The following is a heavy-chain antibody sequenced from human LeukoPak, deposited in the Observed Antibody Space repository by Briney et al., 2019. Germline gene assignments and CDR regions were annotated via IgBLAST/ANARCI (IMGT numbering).Heavy chain of an antibody. CDR1: GFTFSSYA. Sequence: PGGSLRLSCAASGFTFSSYAMSCVRQAPGKGLEWVSAISGSGGSTYYADPVKGRFTISRDNSQNTLYLQMNSLRAEDTAVYYCAKPGIYCSGGSCYYFVYWGQGTLVTVSS. CDR2: ISGSGGST. CDR3: AKPGIYCSGGSCYYFVY. D-gene: IGHD2-15*01. J-gene: IGHJ4*02. V-gene: IGHV3-23*01.